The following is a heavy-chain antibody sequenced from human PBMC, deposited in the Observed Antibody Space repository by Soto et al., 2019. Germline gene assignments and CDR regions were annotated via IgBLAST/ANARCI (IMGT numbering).Heavy chain of an antibody. J-gene: IGHJ4*01. CDR1: GGFFSGYY. CDR2: INHSGST. V-gene: IGHV4-34*01. Sequence: SETLSLTCAVYGGFFSGYYWSWMRQPPGKGLEWIGEINHSGSTNYNPSLKSRVTISVDTSKNQVSLKLSSVTAAYTAVYYCARGTPHVLRFLEWLSYFDYWGHGTLVTVSS. D-gene: IGHD3-3*01. CDR3: ARGTPHVLRFLEWLSYFDY.